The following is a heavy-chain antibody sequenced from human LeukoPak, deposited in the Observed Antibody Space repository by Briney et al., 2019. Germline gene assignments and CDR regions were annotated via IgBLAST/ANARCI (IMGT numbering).Heavy chain of an antibody. Sequence: GGSPRLSCAPSGFTFSTYAMHWVRQAPGKGLEWVAFIRSDGSNKYYEDSVKGRFTISRDNSKNTLYLQMNSLRAEDTAIYYCASKVVDNCDYWGQGTLVTVSS. V-gene: IGHV3-30*02. J-gene: IGHJ4*02. CDR2: IRSDGSNK. CDR1: GFTFSTYA. D-gene: IGHD3-22*01. CDR3: ASKVVDNCDY.